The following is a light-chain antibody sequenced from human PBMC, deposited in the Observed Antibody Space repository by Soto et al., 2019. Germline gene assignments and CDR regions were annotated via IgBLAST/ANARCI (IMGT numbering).Light chain of an antibody. CDR2: GAS. CDR1: QSISDT. CDR3: HQRQYWPPIT. Sequence: EIVMTQSPATLSVSPGGRATLSCRASQSISDTLAWYQQKPGQAPRLLIHGASTRATGFPARFSGSGSGTDFTLTISSLQSEDFAVYYCHQRQYWPPITFGQGTRLEIK. J-gene: IGKJ5*01. V-gene: IGKV3-15*01.